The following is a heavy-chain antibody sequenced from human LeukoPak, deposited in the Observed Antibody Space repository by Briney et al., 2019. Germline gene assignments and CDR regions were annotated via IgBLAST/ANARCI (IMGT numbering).Heavy chain of an antibody. CDR3: ARARMVRGARFDP. CDR2: IYYSGST. V-gene: IGHV4-59*01. J-gene: IGHJ5*02. CDR1: GGSLSSYY. D-gene: IGHD3-10*01. Sequence: SETLSLTCTVSGGSLSSYYWSWLRQPPAKELEWIGYIYYSGSTNYNPSLKSRVTISVDTSKNQFSLKLSSVPAADAAVYYCARARMVRGARFDPWGQGTLVTVSS.